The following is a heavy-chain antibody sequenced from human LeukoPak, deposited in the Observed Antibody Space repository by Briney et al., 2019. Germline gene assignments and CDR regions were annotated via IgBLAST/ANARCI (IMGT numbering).Heavy chain of an antibody. D-gene: IGHD3-10*01. Sequence: GGSLRLSCAASGFTFSSYGMHWVRQAPGKGLEWVAVISYDGSNKYYADSVKGRFTISRDNSKNTLYLQMNSLRAEDTAVYYCAKDLAWRRITIWLPDYWGQGTLVAVSS. CDR3: AKDLAWRRITIWLPDY. CDR2: ISYDGSNK. CDR1: GFTFSSYG. J-gene: IGHJ4*02. V-gene: IGHV3-30*18.